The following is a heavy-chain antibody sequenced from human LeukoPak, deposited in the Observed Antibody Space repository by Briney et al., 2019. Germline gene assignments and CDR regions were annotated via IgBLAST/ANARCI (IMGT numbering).Heavy chain of an antibody. D-gene: IGHD3-9*01. V-gene: IGHV3-21*01. J-gene: IGHJ4*02. CDR3: VRGTEYDILSGKNFGQFYFEY. CDR1: GFTFRSYS. Sequence: PGGSLRLSCAASGFTFRSYSLNWVRQAPGKGLEWVSSISSSGAYIYYADSVKGRFTISRDNGKDSLYLQMNSLRDEDTAVYYCVRGTEYDILSGKNFGQFYFEYWGQGTLVTVSS. CDR2: ISSSGAYI.